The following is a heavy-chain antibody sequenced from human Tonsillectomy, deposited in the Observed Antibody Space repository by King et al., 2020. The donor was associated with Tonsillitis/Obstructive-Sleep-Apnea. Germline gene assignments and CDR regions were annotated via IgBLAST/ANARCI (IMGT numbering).Heavy chain of an antibody. J-gene: IGHJ3*02. CDR1: GFTFSNAW. CDR2: IKSKTDDGTT. CDR3: TTPYYDILTGYSDAFDI. V-gene: IGHV3-15*01. D-gene: IGHD3-9*01. Sequence: VQLVESGGGLVKPGGSLRLSGAASGFTFSNAWMSWVRQAPGKGLEWVGRIKSKTDDGTTDYAAPVKGRFTISRDDSENTLYLQMNSLKTEDTAVYYCTTPYYDILTGYSDAFDIWGQGTMVTVSS.